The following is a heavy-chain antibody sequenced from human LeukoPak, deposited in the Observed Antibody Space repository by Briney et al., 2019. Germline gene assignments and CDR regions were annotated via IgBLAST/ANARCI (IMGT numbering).Heavy chain of an antibody. V-gene: IGHV3-9*01. J-gene: IGHJ4*02. CDR2: MSWNSGSI. CDR3: AKDIGYSSGWQGYFDY. D-gene: IGHD6-19*01. Sequence: GGSLRLSCAASGFTLDDYAMHLVRQAAGKGLEWVSGMSWNSGSIGYADSVKGRFTISRDNAKNSLYLQMNSLRAEDTALYYCAKDIGYSSGWQGYFDYWGQGTLVTVSS. CDR1: GFTLDDYA.